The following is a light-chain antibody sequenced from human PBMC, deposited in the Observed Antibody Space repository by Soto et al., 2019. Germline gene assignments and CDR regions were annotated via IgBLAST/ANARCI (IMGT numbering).Light chain of an antibody. J-gene: IGLJ2*01. Sequence: QSVLTQPPSASGTPGQRVTISCSGSSSNIETNLVHWYQHLPGASPRLLIYNNDQRPSGVPDRFSGSKSGTSASLAITGLRSDDEADYYCATWDDDLYTPIIGGGTKLTVL. CDR3: ATWDDDLYTPI. CDR1: SSNIETNL. V-gene: IGLV1-47*02. CDR2: NND.